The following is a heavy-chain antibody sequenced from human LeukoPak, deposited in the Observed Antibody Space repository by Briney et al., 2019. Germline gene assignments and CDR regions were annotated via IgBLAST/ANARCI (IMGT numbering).Heavy chain of an antibody. J-gene: IGHJ4*02. CDR1: GFTFSSYG. D-gene: IGHD3/OR15-3a*01. Sequence: PGGSLRLSCAASGFTFSSYGMHWVRQAPGKGLEWVALISYQGNNKFYADSVKGRFTISRDNSQNTLSLQMSNLITEDTAVYYCAKSGGPRTGYYGNYFDSWGQGTLVTVSS. CDR2: ISYQGNNK. CDR3: AKSGGPRTGYYGNYFDS. V-gene: IGHV3-30-3*02.